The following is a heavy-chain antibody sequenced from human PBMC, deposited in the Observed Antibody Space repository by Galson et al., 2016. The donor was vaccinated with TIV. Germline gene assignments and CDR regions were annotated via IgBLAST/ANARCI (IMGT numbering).Heavy chain of an antibody. Sequence: LSLTCTVSGGSISRSHYYWGWIRQPPGKGLIWIASLYYGGGTYYNPSLKGRVTISVDTSKNQFSLKVSSVTATDTAVYYCARHDPGLPPSLLWGQGTMVTVSS. CDR3: ARHDPGLPPSLL. J-gene: IGHJ3*01. CDR2: LYYGGGT. D-gene: IGHD3-16*01. CDR1: GGSISRSHYY. V-gene: IGHV4-39*01.